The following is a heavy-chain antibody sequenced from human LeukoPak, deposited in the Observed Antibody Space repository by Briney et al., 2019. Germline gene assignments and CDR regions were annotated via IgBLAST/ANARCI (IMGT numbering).Heavy chain of an antibody. CDR1: GYTFTGCY. D-gene: IGHD6-13*01. CDR3: ARARIAAAATPGNY. V-gene: IGHV1-2*06. CDR2: INPNSGGT. Sequence: ASVKVSCKASGYTFTGCYMHWVRQAPGQGLEWMGRINPNSGGTNYAQKFQGRVTMTRDTSTSTVYMELSSLRSEDTAVYYCARARIAAAATPGNYWGQGTLVTVSS. J-gene: IGHJ4*02.